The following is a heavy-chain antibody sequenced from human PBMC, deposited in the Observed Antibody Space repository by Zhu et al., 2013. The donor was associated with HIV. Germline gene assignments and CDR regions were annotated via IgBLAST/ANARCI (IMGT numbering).Heavy chain of an antibody. CDR2: VNSANGET. V-gene: IGHV1-3*01. J-gene: IGHJ5*02. D-gene: IGHD3-3*01. Sequence: QVQLVQSGAEVKSSGASVKVSCKTSGYTFMSFGLNWVRQAPGQGLEWMGWVNSANGETEYSQKFQGRLTISRDTSATTSYMELSSLRSEDTAVYYCARGASYYDFWSGYYDLNWFDPWGQGTLVTVSS. CDR1: GYTFMSFG. CDR3: ARGASYYDFWSGYYDLNWFDP.